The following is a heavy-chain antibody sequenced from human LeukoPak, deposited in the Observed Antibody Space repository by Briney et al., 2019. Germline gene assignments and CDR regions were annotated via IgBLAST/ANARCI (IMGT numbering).Heavy chain of an antibody. D-gene: IGHD6-6*01. CDR1: GFTFTSYA. CDR3: VQSNTGESSTWYS. J-gene: IGHJ4*02. V-gene: IGHV3-23*01. CDR2: LSGSGVTT. Sequence: AGGSLSLPCAASGFTFTSYAMSWVRQAPGKGLEWVSALSGSGVTTYYADSVKGRFTISRDTSKNTLYLEMNSLRAEDTAVYYCVQSNTGESSTWYSWGQGTLVTVSS.